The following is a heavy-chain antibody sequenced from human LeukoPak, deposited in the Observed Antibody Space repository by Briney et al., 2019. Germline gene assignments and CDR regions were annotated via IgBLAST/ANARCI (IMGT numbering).Heavy chain of an antibody. Sequence: SEALSLTCTVSGGSVSSYYWSWIRQPPGRGLEWIGYIYYSGSTNYNPSLKSRVTISGDTSKNQFSLKLSSVTAADTAVYYCARDPLTMVRGVLDYWGQGTLVTVSS. D-gene: IGHD3-10*01. V-gene: IGHV4-59*02. CDR2: IYYSGST. CDR1: GGSVSSYY. CDR3: ARDPLTMVRGVLDY. J-gene: IGHJ4*02.